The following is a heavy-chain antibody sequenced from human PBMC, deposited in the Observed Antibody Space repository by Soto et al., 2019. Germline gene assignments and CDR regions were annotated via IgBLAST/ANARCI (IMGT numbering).Heavy chain of an antibody. J-gene: IGHJ4*02. CDR2: INPNSGDT. CDR1: GYTFAGNY. CDR3: ARDSNIPLDY. V-gene: IGHV1-2*02. Sequence: ASVKVSCKASGYTFAGNYIHWVRQAPGHGLEWMGWINPNSGDTNYAHKFQGRVTMTRDTSISTAYMELTRLRSDDKAVYFCARDSNIPLDYWDQGTLVTVSS.